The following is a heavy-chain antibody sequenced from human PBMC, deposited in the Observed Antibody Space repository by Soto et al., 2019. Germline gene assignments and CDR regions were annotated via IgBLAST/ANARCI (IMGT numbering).Heavy chain of an antibody. Sequence: SETLSLTCTVSGGYTGGSTNIIRYFWGWKRQPPGKELEWIGSIDYGGTTYCKPSLESRVTLSVDTSKNQFSLKLNSVTAADTAVYYCARDLWGYCGTDCYPLDVWGQGTTVT. J-gene: IGHJ6*02. CDR3: ARDLWGYCGTDCYPLDV. CDR2: IDYGGTT. V-gene: IGHV4-39*07. D-gene: IGHD2-21*02. CDR1: GGYTGGSTNIIRYF.